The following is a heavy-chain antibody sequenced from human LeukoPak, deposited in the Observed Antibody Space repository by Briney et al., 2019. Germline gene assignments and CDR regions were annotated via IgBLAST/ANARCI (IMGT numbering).Heavy chain of an antibody. J-gene: IGHJ4*02. V-gene: IGHV3-64D*06. CDR1: GFTFSGHF. Sequence: GGSLRLSCSASGFTFSGHFMHWVRQALGKGLEYVSSISINGDKTYYAESVKGRFTISRDNSKNTLYLQLSSLRVEDTAVYYCIKDRIGTWSFDHWGQGTLLTVSS. CDR2: ISINGDKT. D-gene: IGHD1-26*01. CDR3: IKDRIGTWSFDH.